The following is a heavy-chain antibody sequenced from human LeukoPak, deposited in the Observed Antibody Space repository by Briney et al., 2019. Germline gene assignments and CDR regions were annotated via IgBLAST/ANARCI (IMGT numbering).Heavy chain of an antibody. CDR3: ARGGWLYFDY. Sequence: GGSLRLSCAASGFTVSNYWMSWVRQAPGKGLEWVANIKEDGSKIYYVDSVKGRFTISRDNTKSSLYLRMNSLRAEDTAVYYCARGGWLYFDYWGQGTLVTVSS. CDR1: GFTVSNYW. V-gene: IGHV3-7*04. D-gene: IGHD6-19*01. J-gene: IGHJ4*02. CDR2: IKEDGSKI.